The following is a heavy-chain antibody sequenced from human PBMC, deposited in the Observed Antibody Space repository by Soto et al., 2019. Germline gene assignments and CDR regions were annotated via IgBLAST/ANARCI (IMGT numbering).Heavy chain of an antibody. CDR1: GGSFSGYY. J-gene: IGHJ4*02. Sequence: PSGTLSLTCAVYGGSFSGYYWSWTRQPPGKGLEWIGEINHSGSTNYNPSLKSRVTISVDTSKNQFSLKLSSVTAADTAVYYCARGGIAARRFDYWAEGTLVTVSS. D-gene: IGHD6-6*01. CDR2: INHSGST. CDR3: ARGGIAARRFDY. V-gene: IGHV4-34*01.